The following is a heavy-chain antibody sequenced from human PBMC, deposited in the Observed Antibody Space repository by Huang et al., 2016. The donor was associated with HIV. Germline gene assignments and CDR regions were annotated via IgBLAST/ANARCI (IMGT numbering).Heavy chain of an antibody. CDR1: GYSFSSYW. CDR2: IYPGDSYT. V-gene: IGHV5-51*03. D-gene: IGHD3-16*02. Sequence: EVQLVQSGAEVKKPGESLKISCKGSGYSFSSYWIGWVRQMPGKGLGWMWIIYPGDSYTKYSPSFQGQFIISADKSINTAYLQWSSLKASDTAMYYCARSPALPYDYAWGSYRPGIGSFDYWGQGTLVTVSS. CDR3: ARSPALPYDYAWGSYRPGIGSFDY. J-gene: IGHJ4*02.